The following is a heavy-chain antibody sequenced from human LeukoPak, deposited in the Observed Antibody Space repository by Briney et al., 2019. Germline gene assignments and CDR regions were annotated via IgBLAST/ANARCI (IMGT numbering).Heavy chain of an antibody. CDR1: GYTLTELS. V-gene: IGHV1-24*01. CDR3: ATDVSYGHLLGY. D-gene: IGHD4-17*01. CDR2: FDPEDGET. J-gene: IGHJ4*02. Sequence: ASVKVSCKVSGYTLTELSMHWVRQAPGKGLEWMGGFDPEDGETIYARKFQGRVTMTEDTSTDTAYMELSSLRSEDTAVYYCATDVSYGHLLGYWGQGTLVTVSS.